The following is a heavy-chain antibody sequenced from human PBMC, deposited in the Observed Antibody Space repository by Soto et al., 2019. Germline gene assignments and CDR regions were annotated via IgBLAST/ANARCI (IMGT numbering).Heavy chain of an antibody. CDR2: IYYSGST. D-gene: IGHD2-8*01. J-gene: IGHJ5*02. CDR3: ARGLITWFGP. V-gene: IGHV4-59*01. CDR1: GGSISNYY. Sequence: SQTLSLTCTFSGGSISNYYWSLIRQPPGKGLEWIGYIYYSGSTNYCPSLKSRVTISVDTSKNQFSLKLSSVTAADTVVYYCARGLITWFGPWGQGTLVTRSS.